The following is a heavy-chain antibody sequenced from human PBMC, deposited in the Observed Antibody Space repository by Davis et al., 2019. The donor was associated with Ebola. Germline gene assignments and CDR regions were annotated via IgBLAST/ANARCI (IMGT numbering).Heavy chain of an antibody. J-gene: IGHJ4*02. D-gene: IGHD3-22*01. V-gene: IGHV1-46*01. CDR1: GYTFGSYF. CDR3: ARGRGHYESSGGDY. CDR2: INPSGGNT. Sequence: ASVQVSCKTSGYTFGSYFIHWVRQPPGQGLEWMGIINPSGGNTNYAQKFQGSVTMTRDTSTRTVYMEPSSLRSEDTAVYYCARGRGHYESSGGDYRGQGTLVTVSS.